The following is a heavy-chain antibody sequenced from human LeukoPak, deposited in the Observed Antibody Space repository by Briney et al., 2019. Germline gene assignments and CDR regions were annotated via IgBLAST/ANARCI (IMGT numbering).Heavy chain of an antibody. CDR3: ARELGRYYMDV. J-gene: IGHJ6*03. CDR2: IKKDGSEK. V-gene: IGHV3-7*01. CDR1: GFTFSSYW. Sequence: PGGSLRLSCAASGFTFSSYWMSWVRQAPGKGLGWVANIKKDGSEKYYVDSVKGRFTISRDNAKNSLYLQMNSLRAEDTAVYYCARELGRYYMDVWGKGTTVTVSS.